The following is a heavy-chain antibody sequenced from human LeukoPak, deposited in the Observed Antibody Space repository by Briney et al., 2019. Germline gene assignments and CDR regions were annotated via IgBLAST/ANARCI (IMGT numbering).Heavy chain of an antibody. CDR3: AGLGYCSSTSCSRYCSGGSCYSGFLDY. V-gene: IGHV1-69*13. J-gene: IGHJ4*02. CDR1: GGTFSSYA. Sequence: EASVKVSCKASGGTFSSYAISWVRQAPGQGLEWMGAIIPIFGTANYAQKFQGRVTITADESTSTAYMELSSLRSEDTAVYYCAGLGYCSSTSCSRYCSGGSCYSGFLDYWRQGTLVTVSS. CDR2: IIPIFGTA. D-gene: IGHD2-15*01.